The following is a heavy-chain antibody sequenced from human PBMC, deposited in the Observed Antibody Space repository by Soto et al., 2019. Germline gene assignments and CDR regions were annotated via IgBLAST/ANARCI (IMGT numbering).Heavy chain of an antibody. D-gene: IGHD1-26*01. CDR1: GYTFTGHY. CDR3: ARDGAEIGLPDYSWFDP. V-gene: IGHV1-2*02. J-gene: IGHJ5*02. CDR2: INPNSGGT. Sequence: GASVKVSCKASGYTFTGHYMHWVRQAPGQALEWMGWINPNSGGTNYAQQSQGRVTMTRDTSISTAYMELRRLRSDDTAVYYCARDGAEIGLPDYSWFDPWGQGTLVTVSS.